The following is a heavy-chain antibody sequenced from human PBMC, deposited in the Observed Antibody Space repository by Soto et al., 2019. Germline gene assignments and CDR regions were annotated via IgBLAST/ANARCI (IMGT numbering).Heavy chain of an antibody. Sequence: EVQLLESGGGSVQPGGSLRLSCVVSGFPLRNYAMTWVRQAPGKGLEWVSTVSGSGGGTYYTDSVKGRFTISRDNSKNTLYLQMNSLRAEDTAVYYSANRGGGFDYWGQGTLVTVSS. CDR2: VSGSGGGT. CDR1: GFPLRNYA. CDR3: ANRGGGFDY. J-gene: IGHJ4*02. D-gene: IGHD3-10*01. V-gene: IGHV3-23*01.